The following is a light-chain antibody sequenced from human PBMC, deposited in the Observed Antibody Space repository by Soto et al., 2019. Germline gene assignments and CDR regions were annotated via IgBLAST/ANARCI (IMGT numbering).Light chain of an antibody. CDR2: GNN. V-gene: IGLV1-40*01. Sequence: QSALTQPPSVSGAPGQRVTISCTGSISNIGAGYGVNWYQHLPGTAPKLLIYGNNNRPSGVPDRLSASKSDTSASLAITGLQAEDEADYYCPSYDSSLRSYVFGTGTKLTVL. CDR3: PSYDSSLRSYV. CDR1: ISNIGAGYG. J-gene: IGLJ1*01.